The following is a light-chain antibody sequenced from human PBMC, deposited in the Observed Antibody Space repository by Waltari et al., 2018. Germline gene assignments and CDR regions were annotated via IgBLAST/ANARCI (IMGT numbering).Light chain of an antibody. J-gene: IGLJ1*01. V-gene: IGLV1-51*01. CDR2: DNR. CDR1: TSNIGHYY. CDR3: GAWDRSLSEFV. Sequence: QSVLTQPPSVSAAPGQNVPIPCSGSTSNIGHYYLSWYQQFPGTAPKPLIYDNRKRPAGIPDRFSASKSGTSGTLDITGLQTGDEADYYCGAWDRSLSEFVFGSGTKVTVL.